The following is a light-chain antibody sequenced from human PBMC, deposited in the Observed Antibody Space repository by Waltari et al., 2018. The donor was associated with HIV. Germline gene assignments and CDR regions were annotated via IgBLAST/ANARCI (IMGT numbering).Light chain of an antibody. Sequence: QSVLTQSPSASATPGPTVTISCAGGNSNIGTSSVNWYQHLPGPAPKTLLYTRNQRPSGVPDRFSGSVSGTSASLTITGLQPADEAYYYCASWDDTFNGPVFGGGTKLTVL. CDR3: ASWDDTFNGPV. J-gene: IGLJ3*02. V-gene: IGLV1-44*01. CDR1: NSNIGTSS. CDR2: TRN.